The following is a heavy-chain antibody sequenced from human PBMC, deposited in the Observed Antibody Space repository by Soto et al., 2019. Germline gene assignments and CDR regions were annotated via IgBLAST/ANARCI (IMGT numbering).Heavy chain of an antibody. J-gene: IGHJ6*02. V-gene: IGHV5-51*01. D-gene: IGHD2-2*01. CDR1: GYNFTSYW. Sequence: PGESLKISCKGSGYNFTSYWIGWVRQMPGKGLERMGIIYPGDSDIRYSPSFQGQVSISADKSISSAYLQWSSLKASDTAMYYCARHGGYCTTTTCPKESYYYYGMDVWGQGTTVTVSS. CDR3: ARHGGYCTTTTCPKESYYYYGMDV. CDR2: IYPGDSDI.